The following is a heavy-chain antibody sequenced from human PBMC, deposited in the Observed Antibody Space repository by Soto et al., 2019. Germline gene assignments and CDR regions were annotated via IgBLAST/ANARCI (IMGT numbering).Heavy chain of an antibody. V-gene: IGHV4-39*01. CDR2: IYYSGST. J-gene: IGHJ4*02. Sequence: SETLSLTCTVSGGSISSSSYYWGWIRQPPGKGLEWIGSIYYSGSTYYNPSLKSRVTISVDTSKNQFSLKLSSVTAADTAVYYCARHGRAGYSGYDRGLYYFDYWGQGTLVTVSS. CDR1: GGSISSSSYY. D-gene: IGHD5-12*01. CDR3: ARHGRAGYSGYDRGLYYFDY.